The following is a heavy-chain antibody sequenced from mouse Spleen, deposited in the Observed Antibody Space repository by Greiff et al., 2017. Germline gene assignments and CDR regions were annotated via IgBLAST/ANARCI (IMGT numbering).Heavy chain of an antibody. CDR3: ATDYYRYDGDFDY. CDR1: GYTFTSHG. V-gene: IGHV1-81*01. J-gene: IGHJ2*01. D-gene: IGHD2-14*01. CDR2: IYPRSGNT. Sequence: VQLQESGAELARPGASVKLSCKASGYTFTSHGISWVKQRTGQGLEWIGEIYPRSGNTYYNEKFKGKATLTADKSSSTAYMELRSLTSEDSAVYFCATDYYRYDGDFDYWGQGTTLTVSS.